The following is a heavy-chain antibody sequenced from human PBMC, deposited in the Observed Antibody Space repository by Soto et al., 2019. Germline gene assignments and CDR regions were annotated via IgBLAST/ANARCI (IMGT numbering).Heavy chain of an antibody. D-gene: IGHD6-13*01. CDR3: ARGRYSSTWVDY. CDR1: GFTFSSYW. CDR2: IKHVGSEA. Sequence: GSLRLSCAASGFTFSSYWMSWVRQAPGKGLEWVANIKHVGSEAYYVDSVKGRFTISRDNAKNSLYLQMNSLRAEDTAVYYCARGRYSSTWVDYWGQGTLVTVSS. V-gene: IGHV3-7*01. J-gene: IGHJ4*02.